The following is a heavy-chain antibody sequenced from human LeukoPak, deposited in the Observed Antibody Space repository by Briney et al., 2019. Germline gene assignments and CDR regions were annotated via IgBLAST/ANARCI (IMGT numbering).Heavy chain of an antibody. Sequence: GGSLRLSCAASGFTFSSYGMHWVRQAPAKRREWVAFIRYDESKTFYGDSVKGRFTVSRDNSKNTLYLQMDSLSAEDEAVYYCAKSHLPDSYSGTYYCDYWGQGTQVTVSS. V-gene: IGHV3-30*02. J-gene: IGHJ4*02. D-gene: IGHD1-26*01. CDR1: GFTFSSYG. CDR3: AKSHLPDSYSGTYYCDY. CDR2: IRYDESKT.